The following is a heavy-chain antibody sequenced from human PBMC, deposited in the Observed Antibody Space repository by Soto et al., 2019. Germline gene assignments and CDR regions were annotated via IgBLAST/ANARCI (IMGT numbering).Heavy chain of an antibody. D-gene: IGHD3-3*01. J-gene: IGHJ5*02. CDR3: ARVESWIFGVNWFDP. CDR1: GGSISSGGYY. V-gene: IGHV4-31*03. Sequence: QVQLQESGPGLVKPSQTLSLTCTVSGGSISSGGYYWSWIRQHPGKGLEWIGYIYYSGSTYYIPSLKSRVTISVDTSKTQFSLKLSSVTAADTAVYYCARVESWIFGVNWFDPWGQGTLVTVSS. CDR2: IYYSGST.